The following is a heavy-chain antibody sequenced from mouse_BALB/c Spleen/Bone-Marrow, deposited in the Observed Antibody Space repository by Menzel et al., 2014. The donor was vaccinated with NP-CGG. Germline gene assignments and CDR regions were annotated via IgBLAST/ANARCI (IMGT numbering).Heavy chain of an antibody. CDR2: INPYNGDT. Sequence: VQLKQSGPELVKPGASVKISCKASSYSFTGYFMNWVMQSHGKSLEWIGRINPYNGDTFYNQKFKGKATLTVDKSSSTAHMELRSLASEDSAVYYCARGSYYGYGAYWGQGTLVTVSA. CDR1: SYSFTGYF. V-gene: IGHV1-20*02. D-gene: IGHD1-2*01. CDR3: ARGSYYGYGAY. J-gene: IGHJ3*01.